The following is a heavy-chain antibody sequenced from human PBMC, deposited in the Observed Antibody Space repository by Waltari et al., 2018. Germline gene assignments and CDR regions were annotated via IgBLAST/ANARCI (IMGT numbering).Heavy chain of an antibody. CDR1: GSTFTSAY. CDR2: IKPNSGVT. CDR3: AREATHSYYYFLDV. V-gene: IGHV1-2*06. Sequence: QVQLVQSGAEVKKPGASVKVACEASGSTFTSAYLHWVRQAPGQGLEWMGRIKPNSGVTDYAQKFQDRVTMTRDTSSSTAYMELSGLRSDDTAVYYCAREATHSYYYFLDVWGKGTTVTVSS. J-gene: IGHJ6*03.